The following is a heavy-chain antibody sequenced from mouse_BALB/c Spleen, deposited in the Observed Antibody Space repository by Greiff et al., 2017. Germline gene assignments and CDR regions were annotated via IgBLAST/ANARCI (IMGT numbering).Heavy chain of an antibody. CDR1: GFTFSSYA. J-gene: IGHJ2*01. D-gene: IGHD2-1*01. V-gene: IGHV5-6-5*01. CDR2: ISSGGST. CDR3: ARGYGNCLDY. Sequence: EVHLVESGGGLVKPGGSLKLSCAASGFTFSSYAMSWVRQTPEKRLEWVAPISSGGSTYYPDSVKGRFTISRDNARNILYLQMSSLRSEDTAMYYCARGYGNCLDYWGQGTTLTVSS.